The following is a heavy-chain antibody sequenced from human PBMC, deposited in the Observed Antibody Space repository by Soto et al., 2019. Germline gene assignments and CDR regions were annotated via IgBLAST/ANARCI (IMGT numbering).Heavy chain of an antibody. CDR1: GFTFSSYG. CDR2: ISYDGSNK. D-gene: IGHD6-19*01. V-gene: IGHV3-30*18. J-gene: IGHJ4*02. Sequence: HVQLVESGGGVVQPGRSLRLSCAASGFTFSSYGMHWVRQAPGKGLEWVAVISYDGSNKYYADSVKGRFTISRDNSKNTLYLQMNSLRAEDTAVYYCAKELGEDSSGWYYWGQGTLVTVSS. CDR3: AKELGEDSSGWYY.